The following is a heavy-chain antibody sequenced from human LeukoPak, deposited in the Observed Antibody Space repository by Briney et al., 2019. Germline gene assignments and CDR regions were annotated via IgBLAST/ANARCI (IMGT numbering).Heavy chain of an antibody. D-gene: IGHD1-26*01. CDR1: GFTFTSSA. J-gene: IGHJ4*02. V-gene: IGHV1-3*01. Sequence: GASVKVSCKASGFTFTSSAVQWVRQAPGQRLEWMGWINAGNGNTKYSQKFQGRVTITRDTSASTAYMELSSLRSEDTAVYYCARVAEWELRYLLHWGQGTLVTVSS. CDR2: INAGNGNT. CDR3: ARVAEWELRYLLH.